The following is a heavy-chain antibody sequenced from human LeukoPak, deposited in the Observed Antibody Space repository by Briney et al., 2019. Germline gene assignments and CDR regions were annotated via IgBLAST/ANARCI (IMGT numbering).Heavy chain of an antibody. CDR3: AREPYYYDSSGYLNDAFDI. J-gene: IGHJ3*02. CDR1: GYTFTSYG. V-gene: IGHV1-18*01. Sequence: ASVKASCKASGYTFTSYGISWVRQAPGQGLEWMGWISAYNGNTNYAQKLQGRVTMTTDTSTSTAYMELRSLRSDDTAVYYCAREPYYYDSSGYLNDAFDIWGQGTMVTVSS. CDR2: ISAYNGNT. D-gene: IGHD3-22*01.